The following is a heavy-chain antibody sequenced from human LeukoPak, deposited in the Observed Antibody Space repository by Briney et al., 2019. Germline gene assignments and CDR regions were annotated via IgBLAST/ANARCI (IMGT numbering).Heavy chain of an antibody. D-gene: IGHD4-17*01. V-gene: IGHV1-2*02. J-gene: IGHJ4*02. CDR1: GYTFTGYY. Sequence: ASVKVSCKASGYTFTGYYMHWVRQAPGQGLEWMGWINPNSGGTNYAQKFQGRVTMTRDTSISTAYMELYSLRSDDTAVYYCSRVGGDSGRGWDPADYWGQGTLVSVSS. CDR2: INPNSGGT. CDR3: SRVGGDSGRGWDPADY.